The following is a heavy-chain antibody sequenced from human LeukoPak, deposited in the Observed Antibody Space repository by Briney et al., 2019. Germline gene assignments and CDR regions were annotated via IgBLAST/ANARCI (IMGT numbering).Heavy chain of an antibody. CDR2: INHSGST. D-gene: IGHD3-10*01. CDR1: GGSFSGYY. Sequence: PSETLSLTCAVYGGSFSGYYWSWIRQPPGKGLEWIGEINHSGSTNYNPSLKSRVTISVDTSKNQFSLKLSSVTAADTAAYYCARARAFTMVRGVTYGMDVWGQGTTVTVSS. CDR3: ARARAFTMVRGVTYGMDV. J-gene: IGHJ6*02. V-gene: IGHV4-34*01.